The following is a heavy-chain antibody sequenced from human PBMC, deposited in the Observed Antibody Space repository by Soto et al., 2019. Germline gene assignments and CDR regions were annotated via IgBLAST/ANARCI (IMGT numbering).Heavy chain of an antibody. CDR1: GYSFTSYW. J-gene: IGHJ5*02. Sequence: GESLKISCKGSGYSFTSYWIGWVRQMPGKGLEWMGIIYPGDSDTRYSPSFQGQVTISADKSISTAYLQWSSLKASDTAMYYCARRGGYDFWSGYAYNWFDPWGQGILVTVSS. CDR2: IYPGDSDT. D-gene: IGHD3-3*01. V-gene: IGHV5-51*01. CDR3: ARRGGYDFWSGYAYNWFDP.